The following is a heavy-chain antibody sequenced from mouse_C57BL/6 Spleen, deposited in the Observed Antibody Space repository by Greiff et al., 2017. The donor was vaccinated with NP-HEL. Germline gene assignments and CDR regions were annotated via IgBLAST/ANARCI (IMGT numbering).Heavy chain of an antibody. CDR3: ARVGNYNGYYFDY. J-gene: IGHJ2*01. D-gene: IGHD1-3*01. V-gene: IGHV3-6*01. CDR1: GYSITSGYY. Sequence: EVQVVESGPGLVKPSQSLSLTCSVTGYSITSGYYWNWIRQFPGNKLEWMGYISYDGSNNYNPSLKNRISITRDTSKNQFFLKLNSVTTEDTATYYCARVGNYNGYYFDYWGQGTTLTVSS. CDR2: ISYDGSN.